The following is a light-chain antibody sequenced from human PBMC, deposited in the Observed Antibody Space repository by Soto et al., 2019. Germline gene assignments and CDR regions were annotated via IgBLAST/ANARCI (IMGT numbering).Light chain of an antibody. J-gene: IGLJ2*01. V-gene: IGLV2-14*03. CDR1: SSDVGGYKY. CDR2: DVT. Sequence: QSALTQPASVSGSPGQSITISCTGASSDVGGYKYVSWYQHQPGNAPKLLIYDVTIRPSGVSDRFSGSKSGNTASLTISGLQAEDESTYYCSSYTSTSTLVLFGGGTQLTVL. CDR3: SSYTSTSTLVL.